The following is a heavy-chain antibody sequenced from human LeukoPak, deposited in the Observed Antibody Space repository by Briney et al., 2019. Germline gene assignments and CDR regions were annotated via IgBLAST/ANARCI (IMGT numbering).Heavy chain of an antibody. Sequence: GGSLRLSCVASGFIFSNYGMSWVRQVPGKGLEWVSSVRVDGHTTFYADSVKGRFTISRDNSKNTLYLQMNSLRAEDTAVYYCVTAPYGDYYYYMDVWGKGSTVTISS. J-gene: IGHJ6*03. V-gene: IGHV3-23*01. CDR1: GFIFSNYG. CDR3: VTAPYGDYYYYMDV. CDR2: VRVDGHTT. D-gene: IGHD4-17*01.